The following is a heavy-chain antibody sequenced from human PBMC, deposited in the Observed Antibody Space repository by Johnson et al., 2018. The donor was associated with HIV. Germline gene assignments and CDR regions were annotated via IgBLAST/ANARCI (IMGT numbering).Heavy chain of an antibody. CDR1: RFTFDDYA. CDR3: ATVVYYDSSALRMYAFDI. Sequence: VQVVESGGGVVQPGRSLILSCAASRFTFDDYAMHWVRQAPGKGLEWVSGMSWSSGSIAYADAVRGRFTTSRDNAKHSLYLQMNSLRVEDTALYYCATVVYYDSSALRMYAFDIWGQGTMVTVSS. J-gene: IGHJ3*02. CDR2: MSWSSGSI. V-gene: IGHV3-9*01. D-gene: IGHD3-22*01.